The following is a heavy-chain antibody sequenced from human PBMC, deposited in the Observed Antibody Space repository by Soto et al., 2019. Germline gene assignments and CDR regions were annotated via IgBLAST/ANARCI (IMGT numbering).Heavy chain of an antibody. D-gene: IGHD2-8*01. Sequence: EVQLLESGGDLVQPGGSLRLSCAASGFTFGDFAMNWVRQAPGKGLEWVSGITGGGDYTFYADSVKGRFTISRVQSKNTVYLQMHSLRAEDTALYYCVKKIAGTTTNGAYWYFDLWGRGTLVTVSS. CDR1: GFTFGDFA. J-gene: IGHJ2*01. CDR3: VKKIAGTTTNGAYWYFDL. CDR2: ITGGGDYT. V-gene: IGHV3-23*01.